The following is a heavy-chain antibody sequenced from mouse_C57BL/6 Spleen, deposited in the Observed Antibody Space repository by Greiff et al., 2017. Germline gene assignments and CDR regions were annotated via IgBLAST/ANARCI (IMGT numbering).Heavy chain of an antibody. D-gene: IGHD1-1*01. CDR2: IYPGSGST. Sequence: QVQLQQPGAELVKPGASVTMSCKASGYTFTSYWITWVKQRPGQGLEWIGDIYPGSGSTNYNEKFKSKATLTVDTSSRTAYMQLSSLTSEDSEVYYCARFRYYGSVFYAMDYWGQGTSVTVSS. CDR1: GYTFTSYW. J-gene: IGHJ4*01. V-gene: IGHV1-55*01. CDR3: ARFRYYGSVFYAMDY.